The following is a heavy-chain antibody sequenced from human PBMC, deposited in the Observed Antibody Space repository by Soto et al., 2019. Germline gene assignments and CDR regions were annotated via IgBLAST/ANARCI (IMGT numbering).Heavy chain of an antibody. V-gene: IGHV4-31*03. CDR1: GGSISSGGYY. J-gene: IGHJ5*02. CDR2: IYYSGST. Sequence: SETLSLTCTVSGGSISSGGYYWSWIRQHPGKGLEWIGYIYYSGSTYYNPSLKGRVTISVDTSKNQFSLKLSSVTAADTAVYYCARESYYYDSSGYPSWGFDPWGQGTLVTVSS. D-gene: IGHD3-22*01. CDR3: ARESYYYDSSGYPSWGFDP.